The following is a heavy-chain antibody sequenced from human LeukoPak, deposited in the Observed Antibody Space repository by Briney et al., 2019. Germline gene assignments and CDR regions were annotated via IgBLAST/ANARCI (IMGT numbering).Heavy chain of an antibody. CDR1: GYTFTGYY. CDR2: INPNSGGT. V-gene: IGHV1-2*02. D-gene: IGHD6-19*01. CDR3: ARDRPGVLSGWFLFDY. Sequence: ASVKVSRKASGYTFTGYYMHWVRQAPGQGLEWMGWINPNSGGTNYAQKFQGRVTMTRDTSISTAYMELSRLRSDDTAVYYCARDRPGVLSGWFLFDYWGQGTLVTVSS. J-gene: IGHJ4*02.